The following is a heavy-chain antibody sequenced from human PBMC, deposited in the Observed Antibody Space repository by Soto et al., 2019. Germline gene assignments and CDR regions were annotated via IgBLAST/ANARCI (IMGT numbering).Heavy chain of an antibody. CDR2: ISGSGGST. CDR3: AKDVSYCGGDCYSYLFDY. J-gene: IGHJ4*02. CDR1: GFTFSSYA. V-gene: IGHV3-23*01. Sequence: GGSLRLSCAASGFTFSSYAMSWVRQAPGKGLEWVSAISGSGGSTYYADSVKGRFTISRDNSKNTLYLQMNSLRAEDTVVYYCAKDVSYCGGDCYSYLFDYWGQGTLVTVSS. D-gene: IGHD2-21*02.